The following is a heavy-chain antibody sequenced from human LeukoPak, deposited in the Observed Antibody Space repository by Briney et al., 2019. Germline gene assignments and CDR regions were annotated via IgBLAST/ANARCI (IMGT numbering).Heavy chain of an antibody. CDR3: ARPNLGYYFDAFDI. CDR2: IYHSGST. D-gene: IGHD3-22*01. Sequence: SETLSLTCAVSGYSISSGYYWGWIRQPPGKGLEWIGSIYHSGSTYYNPSLKSRVTISADTSKNQFSLKLSSVTAADTAVYYCARPNLGYYFDAFDIWGQGTMVTVSS. CDR1: GYSISSGYY. J-gene: IGHJ3*02. V-gene: IGHV4-38-2*01.